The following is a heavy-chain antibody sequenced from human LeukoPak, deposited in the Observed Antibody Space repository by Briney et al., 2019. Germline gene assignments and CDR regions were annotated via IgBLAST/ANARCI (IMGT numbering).Heavy chain of an antibody. V-gene: IGHV3-23*01. Sequence: GGSLRLSCAASGFIFSNYAMSWVRQAPGKGLQWVSAISGSGGSTYYADSVKGRFTISRDNFKNTLYLQMNSLRVEDTALYYCAKDGGVWFGESNDYWGQGTPVTVSS. J-gene: IGHJ4*02. CDR3: AKDGGVWFGESNDY. D-gene: IGHD3-10*01. CDR2: ISGSGGST. CDR1: GFIFSNYA.